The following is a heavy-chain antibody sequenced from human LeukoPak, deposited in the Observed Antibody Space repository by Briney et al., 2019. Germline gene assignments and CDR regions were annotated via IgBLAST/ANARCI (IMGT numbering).Heavy chain of an antibody. D-gene: IGHD1-14*01. CDR2: INEDGGER. CDR3: ARGGNLEN. J-gene: IGHJ4*02. Sequence: GGSLRLSCAASGFTLSRYWMSWVRQAPGKGLEWVTNINEDGGERHYVDTVKGRFTISRDNAKNSLYLQMNSLRAEDTAVYYCARGGNLENWGRGTLVTVSS. CDR1: GFTLSRYW. V-gene: IGHV3-7*01.